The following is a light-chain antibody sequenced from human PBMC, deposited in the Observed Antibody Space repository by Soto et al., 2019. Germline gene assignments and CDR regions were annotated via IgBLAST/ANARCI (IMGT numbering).Light chain of an antibody. CDR2: GAS. CDR1: QSLSRN. Sequence: EIVMTQSPATLSVSPGERATLSCRASQSLSRNLAWYQQKAGQAPRLLIYGASTRATGIPARFSGSGSGTEFTLTISSLQSEDFAVYYCQQYNNWPPFAWTFGQGTKVEI. CDR3: QQYNNWPPFAWT. J-gene: IGKJ1*01. V-gene: IGKV3-15*01.